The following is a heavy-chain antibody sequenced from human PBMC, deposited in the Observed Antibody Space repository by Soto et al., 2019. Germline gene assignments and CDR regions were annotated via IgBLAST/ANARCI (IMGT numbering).Heavy chain of an antibody. CDR3: ARQLQHNFAI. V-gene: IGHV3-7*02. D-gene: IGHD1-1*01. J-gene: IGHJ3*02. CDR2: IKQDGSER. Sequence: EVQLVESGGMLVQPGGSLRLSCAASGFTFSKSWMSWVRQAPGKGPEWVANIKQDGSERYYVDSVRGRFTISRDNAKNSLYLQVNNLVVEDTAVYYCARQLQHNFAIWGQGTMVTVSS. CDR1: GFTFSKSW.